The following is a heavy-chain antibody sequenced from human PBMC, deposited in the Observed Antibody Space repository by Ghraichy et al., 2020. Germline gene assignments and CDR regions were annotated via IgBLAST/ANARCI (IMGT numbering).Heavy chain of an antibody. D-gene: IGHD6-19*01. CDR2: INHSGST. V-gene: IGHV4-34*01. J-gene: IGHJ4*02. CDR1: GGSFSGYY. CDR3: ARGRIQADSSGCPELDY. Sequence: SETLSLTCAVYGGSFSGYYWSWIRQPPGKGLEWIGEINHSGSTNYNPSLKSRVTISVDTSKNQFSLKLSSVTAADTAVYYCARGRIQADSSGCPELDYWGQGNLVTGSS.